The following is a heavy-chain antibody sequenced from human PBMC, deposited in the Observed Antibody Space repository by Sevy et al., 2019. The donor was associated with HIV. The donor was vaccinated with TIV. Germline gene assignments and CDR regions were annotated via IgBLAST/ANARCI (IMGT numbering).Heavy chain of an antibody. V-gene: IGHV3-49*04. Sequence: GGSLRLSCTTSGFTFGDYAMNWVRQAPGKGLEWVAFLKSKADGGTVDHAASVKGRFTISTDDSKSNAYLQMNDLTTEDTGVYYCTRWKGLQSIFDYWGQGALVTVSS. J-gene: IGHJ4*02. CDR3: TRWKGLQSIFDY. CDR2: LKSKADGGTV. CDR1: GFTFGDYA. D-gene: IGHD1-1*01.